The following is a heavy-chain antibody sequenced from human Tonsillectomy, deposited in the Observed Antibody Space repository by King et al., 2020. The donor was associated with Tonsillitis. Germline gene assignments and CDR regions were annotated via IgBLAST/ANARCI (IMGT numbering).Heavy chain of an antibody. D-gene: IGHD4-17*01. J-gene: IGHJ5*02. CDR2: VYYSGST. Sequence: QLQESGPGLVKPSETLSLTCSVSGGSISSGIYYWGWIRQPPGQGLEWIGTVYYSGSTYYNPSLKSRVTVSVETSKNQFALKLNSVTAADTAVYYCARHNYGDYPYSWFDPWGQGTLVTVSS. CDR1: GGSISSGIYY. CDR3: ARHNYGDYPYSWFDP. V-gene: IGHV4-39*01.